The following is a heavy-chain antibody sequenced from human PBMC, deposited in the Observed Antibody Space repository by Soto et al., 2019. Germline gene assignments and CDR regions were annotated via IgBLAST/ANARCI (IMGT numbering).Heavy chain of an antibody. CDR2: IYHNGIS. CDR3: ARGGAVAWDFDL. V-gene: IGHV4-59*01. D-gene: IGHD6-19*01. J-gene: IGHJ2*01. CDR1: GGSLSYYY. Sequence: QVQLQESGPGLVKPSETLSLTCTVSGGSLSYYYWGWIRQPPGKGLEWIAYIYHNGISNYNPSLKTRVTISVDSSKTQFSLNVTSVTAADTAVYYCARGGAVAWDFDLWGRGTLVTVSS.